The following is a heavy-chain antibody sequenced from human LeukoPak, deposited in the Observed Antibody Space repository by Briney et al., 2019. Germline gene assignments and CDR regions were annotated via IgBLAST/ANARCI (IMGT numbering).Heavy chain of an antibody. CDR1: GFTFSSYS. J-gene: IGHJ4*02. V-gene: IGHV3-21*01. CDR3: ARGSNCDY. Sequence: GGSLRLSCAASGFTFSSYSMNWVRQAPGKGLEWVSSFSSRSGSIYYADSVKGRFTISRDNAKNSLYLQMNGLRAEDTAVYYCARGSNCDYWGQGTLVTASS. CDR2: FSSRSGSI. D-gene: IGHD4-11*01.